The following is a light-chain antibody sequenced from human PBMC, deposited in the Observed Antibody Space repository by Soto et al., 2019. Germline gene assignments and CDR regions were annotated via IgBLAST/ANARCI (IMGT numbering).Light chain of an antibody. CDR1: QSAISN. CDR3: HQYYKCPLT. Sequence: EIVMTQSPATLSVSPGERVTLSCRASQSAISNLAWYQQKPGQTPRLLIYDASTRATDIPARFSGSGSGTDFTPTISSLLSEDFAVYYCHQYYKCPLTFGGGTKVDIK. CDR2: DAS. J-gene: IGKJ4*01. V-gene: IGKV3-15*01.